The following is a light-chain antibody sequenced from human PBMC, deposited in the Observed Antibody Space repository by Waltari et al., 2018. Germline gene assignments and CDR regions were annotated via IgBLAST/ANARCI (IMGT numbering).Light chain of an antibody. CDR2: AVS. CDR3: SSYAGSSKGV. J-gene: IGLJ2*01. V-gene: IGLV2-23*02. CDR1: RSDVGNYKR. Sequence: QSALTQPAPVSGSPGQSITISCTGTRSDVGNYKRVSCYQQHPGKAPHLMIYAVSKRPSGVSERFSGSKSGDMASLTISGLQPEDEAEYFCSSYAGSSKGVFGGGTKVTVL.